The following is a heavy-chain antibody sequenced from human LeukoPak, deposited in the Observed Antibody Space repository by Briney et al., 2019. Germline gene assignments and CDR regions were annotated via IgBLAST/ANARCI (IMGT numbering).Heavy chain of an antibody. CDR3: SRLTWTAVAY. CDR1: GFTFSTYW. CDR2: INEGGSEG. D-gene: IGHD3/OR15-3a*01. V-gene: IGHV3-7*01. J-gene: IGHJ4*02. Sequence: TGGSLRLSCVASGFTFSTYWINWVRQAPGKGLEWVASINEGGSEGHYVDSVKGRFTISRDDAKNSGYLQMNSLRAEDTAVYYCSRLTWTAVAYWGQGTLVTVSS.